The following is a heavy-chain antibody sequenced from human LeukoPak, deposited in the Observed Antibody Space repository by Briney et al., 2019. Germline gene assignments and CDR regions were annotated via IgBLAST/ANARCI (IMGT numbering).Heavy chain of an antibody. D-gene: IGHD6-13*01. V-gene: IGHV3-23*01. Sequence: GGSLRLSRAASGFTFTNFVMSWVRQAPGKGLEWVSYIDGSGVSTNYADSVKGRFTISRDNSKNTLYLQMNSLRAEDTAIYYCAKENWYLYNNNWYKTWFDPWSQGTLVTVSS. CDR1: GFTFTNFV. J-gene: IGHJ5*02. CDR3: AKENWYLYNNNWYKTWFDP. CDR2: IDGSGVST.